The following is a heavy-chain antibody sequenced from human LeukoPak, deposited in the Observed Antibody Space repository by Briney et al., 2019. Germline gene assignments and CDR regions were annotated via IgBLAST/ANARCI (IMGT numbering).Heavy chain of an antibody. D-gene: IGHD2-8*01. V-gene: IGHV3-74*03. Sequence: GGSLRLSCAASGFTFSNYWMHWVRQAPGKGLLWVSRISSDAISTTYAEYADSVRGRFTISRDNAKNTVYLQMNSLRADDTAVYYCTRRVTYCSNDVCSENGAFDMWGQGTMVTVSS. CDR1: GFTFSNYW. CDR3: TRRVTYCSNDVCSENGAFDM. CDR2: ISSDAIST. J-gene: IGHJ3*02.